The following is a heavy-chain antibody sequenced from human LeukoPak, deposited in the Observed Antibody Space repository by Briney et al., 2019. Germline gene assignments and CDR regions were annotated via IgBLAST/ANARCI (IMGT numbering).Heavy chain of an antibody. CDR3: ARRVPAATTDYYYYMDV. CDR2: IYYSGST. D-gene: IGHD2-2*01. CDR1: GGSISSSSYY. Sequence: SETLSLTCTVSGGSISSSSYYWGWIRQPPGKGLEWIGSIYYSGSTYYNPSLKSRVTISVDTSKNQFSLKLSSVTAADTAVYYCARRVPAATTDYYYYMDVWGKGTTVTVSS. V-gene: IGHV4-39*01. J-gene: IGHJ6*03.